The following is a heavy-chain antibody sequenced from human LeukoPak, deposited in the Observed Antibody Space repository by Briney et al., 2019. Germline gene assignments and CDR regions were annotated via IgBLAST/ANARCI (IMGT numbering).Heavy chain of an antibody. Sequence: ASVKVSCKASGYTFTSYAMNWVRQAPGQGLEWMGWINTNTGNPTYAQGFTGRFVFSLDTSVSTAYLQISSLKAEDTAVYYCARDPATVVTLDDAFDIWGQGTMVTVSS. J-gene: IGHJ3*02. D-gene: IGHD4-23*01. CDR1: GYTFTSYA. CDR3: ARDPATVVTLDDAFDI. V-gene: IGHV7-4-1*02. CDR2: INTNTGNP.